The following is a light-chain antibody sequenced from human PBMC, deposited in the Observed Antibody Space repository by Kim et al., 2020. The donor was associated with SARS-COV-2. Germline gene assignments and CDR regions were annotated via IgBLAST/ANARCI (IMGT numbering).Light chain of an antibody. CDR2: GAS. CDR1: QSVSSGY. CDR3: QQYGSSPET. V-gene: IGKV3-20*01. Sequence: EIVLTQSPGTLSLSPGERATLSCRASQSVSSGYLAWHQQKPGQSPTLLIYGASSRATGIPDRFSGSGSGTEFTLTISRLEPEDFAVYYCQQYGSSPETFGQGTKLEI. J-gene: IGKJ2*01.